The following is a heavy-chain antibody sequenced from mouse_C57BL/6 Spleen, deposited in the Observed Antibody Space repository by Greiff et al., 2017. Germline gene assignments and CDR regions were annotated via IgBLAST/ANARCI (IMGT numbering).Heavy chain of an antibody. D-gene: IGHD2-4*01. J-gene: IGHJ2*01. CDR2: IDPSDSYT. CDR3: ARTGNDYDVDY. V-gene: IGHV1-69*01. Sequence: QVQLQQPGAELVMPGASVKLSCKASGYTFTSYWMHWVKQRPGQGLEWIGEIDPSDSYTNYNQKFKGKSTLTVDKSSSTAYMQLSSLTSEDSAVYYCARTGNDYDVDYWGQGTTLTVSS. CDR1: GYTFTSYW.